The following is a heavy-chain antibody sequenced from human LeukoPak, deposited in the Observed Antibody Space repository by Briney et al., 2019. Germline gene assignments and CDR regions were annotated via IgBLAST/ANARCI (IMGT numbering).Heavy chain of an antibody. V-gene: IGHV3-21*01. D-gene: IGHD3/OR15-3a*01. CDR2: ISSRSIYI. Sequence: GGSLRLSCAASGFTFSDYSMNWVRQAPGEGLEWVSSISSRSIYIHYADSVKGRFTISRDNSKNTLYLQMNSLRAEDTAVYYCAKDFGPGLVTYYYMDVWGKGTTVTISS. CDR1: GFTFSDYS. CDR3: AKDFGPGLVTYYYMDV. J-gene: IGHJ6*03.